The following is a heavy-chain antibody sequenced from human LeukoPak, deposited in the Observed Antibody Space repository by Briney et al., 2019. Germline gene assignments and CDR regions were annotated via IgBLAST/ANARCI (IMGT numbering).Heavy chain of an antibody. CDR1: AFSFSGYG. D-gene: IGHD2-2*01. J-gene: IGHJ3*02. Sequence: GGSLRLSCAASAFSFSGYGMNWVRQAPGKGLEWVSYISSSSSTTLYADSVKGRFTISRDNAKNSLYLQMNSLRAEDTAVYYCAINGCYRGVCDFDIWGQGTMVTVSS. CDR3: AINGCYRGVCDFDI. CDR2: ISSSSSTT. V-gene: IGHV3-48*01.